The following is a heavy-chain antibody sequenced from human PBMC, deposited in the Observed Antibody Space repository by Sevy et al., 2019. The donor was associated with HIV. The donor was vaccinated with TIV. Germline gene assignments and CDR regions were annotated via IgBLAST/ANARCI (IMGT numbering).Heavy chain of an antibody. CDR2: LSFGCGKI. D-gene: IGHD3-10*01. J-gene: IGHJ4*01. V-gene: IGHV3-23*01. CDR3: AREGCYRHHDY. Sequence: GGSLRLSCAASGFAFYEYSMSWIRQAPGKGLEWVATLSFGCGKINYADSVKGRFTISRDNSKNSFYLQMDNLRVEDTALYYCAREGCYRHHDYWGKGTRVTVSS. CDR1: GFAFYEYS.